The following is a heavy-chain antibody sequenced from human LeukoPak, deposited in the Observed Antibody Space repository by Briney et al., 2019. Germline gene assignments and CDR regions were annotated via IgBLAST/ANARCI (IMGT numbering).Heavy chain of an antibody. CDR1: GFTVSTNY. V-gene: IGHV3-53*01. Sequence: GGSLRLSCAASGFTVSTNYMNWVRDAPRKGLEWVSILYSGSSTYYADSVEGRFIVSRDSSKNTLSLQMKDLRAEDTAVYYCARVGDHFHWYLDLWGRGTLVTVSS. J-gene: IGHJ2*01. D-gene: IGHD3-3*02. CDR2: LYSGSST. CDR3: ARVGDHFHWYLDL.